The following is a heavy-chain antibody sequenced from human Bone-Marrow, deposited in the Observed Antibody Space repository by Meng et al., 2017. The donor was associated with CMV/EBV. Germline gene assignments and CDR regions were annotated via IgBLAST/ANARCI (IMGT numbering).Heavy chain of an antibody. Sequence: GESLKISCAASGFTFTTYVVHWVRQAPGKGLEWVARIWYDGSLKYYADSVKGRFTISRDNTKDTLYLQMNSLNTENTAMYDCTKEENQLPAGTIDSWGQGTLVTVSS. V-gene: IGHV3-30*02. J-gene: IGHJ4*02. D-gene: IGHD2-2*01. CDR2: IWYDGSLK. CDR3: TKEENQLPAGTIDS. CDR1: GFTFTTYV.